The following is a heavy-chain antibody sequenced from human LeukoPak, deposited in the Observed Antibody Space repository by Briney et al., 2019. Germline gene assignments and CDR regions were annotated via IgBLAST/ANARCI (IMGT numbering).Heavy chain of an antibody. Sequence: SETVSLTCSVSDGSINSYYWNWIRRPPGKGLEWIGYIYYNGNTNYSPSLKSRVTMSVDTSKNLFSLKVSSVTAADTAVYYCARGRSNYYGMDVWGQGTTVTVSS. V-gene: IGHV4-59*01. CDR3: ARGRSNYYGMDV. CDR2: IYYNGNT. CDR1: DGSINSYY. J-gene: IGHJ6*02. D-gene: IGHD1-26*01.